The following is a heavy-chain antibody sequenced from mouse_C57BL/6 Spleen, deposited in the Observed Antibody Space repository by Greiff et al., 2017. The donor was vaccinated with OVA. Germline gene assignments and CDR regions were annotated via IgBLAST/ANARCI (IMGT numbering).Heavy chain of an antibody. Sequence: QVQLQQPGAELVKPGPSVKLSCKASGYTFTAYWIHWLNQGPGQGLEWIGRFIPTGGVNKYNEKFKGKATLTVDKPSSTAYMQLSSLTSEDSAVYYCARETGDYAMDYWGQGTSVTVSS. CDR2: FIPTGGVN. J-gene: IGHJ4*01. CDR1: GYTFTAYW. CDR3: ARETGDYAMDY. V-gene: IGHV1-72*01. D-gene: IGHD4-1*01.